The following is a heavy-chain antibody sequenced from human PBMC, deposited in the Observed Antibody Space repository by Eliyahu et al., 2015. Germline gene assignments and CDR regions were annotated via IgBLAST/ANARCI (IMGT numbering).Heavy chain of an antibody. D-gene: IGHD6-6*01. V-gene: IGHV1-69*06. CDR2: IIPIFGTA. Sequence: QVQLVQSGAEVKKPGSSVKXSCXASGXTXXSYAISWVXQAPGQGLEWMGGIIPIFGTANYAQKFQGRVTITADKSTSTAYMELSSLRSEDTAVYYCASPFSTLEYSSSWGSFDYWGQGTLVTVSS. J-gene: IGHJ4*02. CDR3: ASPFSTLEYSSSWGSFDY. CDR1: GXTXXSYA.